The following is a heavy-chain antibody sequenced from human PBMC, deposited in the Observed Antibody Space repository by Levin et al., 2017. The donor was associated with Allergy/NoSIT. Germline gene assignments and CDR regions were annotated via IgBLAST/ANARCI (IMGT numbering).Heavy chain of an antibody. CDR3: ARGLAVAGNYFDY. J-gene: IGHJ4*02. V-gene: IGHV4-39*01. CDR2: IYYSGST. D-gene: IGHD6-19*01. CDR1: GGSISSSSYY. Sequence: GSLRLSCTVSGGSISSSSYYWGWIRQPPGKGLEWIGSIYYSGSTYYNPSLKSRVTISVDTSKNQFSLKLSSVTAADTAVYYCARGLAVAGNYFDYWGQGTLVTVSS.